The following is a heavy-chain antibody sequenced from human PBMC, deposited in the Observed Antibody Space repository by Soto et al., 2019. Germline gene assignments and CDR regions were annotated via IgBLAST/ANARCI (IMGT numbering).Heavy chain of an antibody. CDR2: IYPGDSNT. Sequence: GESLKLSCKGSGYSFTSYWIGWVRQMPGKGLEWMGIIYPGDSNTRYSPSFQGQVTISADKSISTAYLQWSSLKASDTAMYYCARQASYDFWSGYYVDPWGQGTLVTVSS. CDR3: ARQASYDFWSGYYVDP. CDR1: GYSFTSYW. D-gene: IGHD3-3*01. J-gene: IGHJ5*02. V-gene: IGHV5-51*01.